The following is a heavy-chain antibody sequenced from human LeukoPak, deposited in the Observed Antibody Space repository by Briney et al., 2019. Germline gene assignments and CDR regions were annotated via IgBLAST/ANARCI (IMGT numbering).Heavy chain of an antibody. CDR1: SGSISSSTYY. CDR2: IYYSGST. Sequence: SETLSLTCTVSSGSISSSTYYWAWIRQPPGKGLEWIGTIYYSGSTYYNPSLKSRVTISVDASKNHFSLKLSSVTAADTAVYYCARGSGYGSISVFDYWGQGTLVTVSS. CDR3: ARGSGYGSISVFDY. V-gene: IGHV4-39*02. J-gene: IGHJ4*02. D-gene: IGHD3-16*01.